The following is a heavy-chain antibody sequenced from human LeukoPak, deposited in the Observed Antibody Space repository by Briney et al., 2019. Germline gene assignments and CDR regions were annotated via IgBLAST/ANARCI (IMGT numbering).Heavy chain of an antibody. J-gene: IGHJ4*02. CDR3: ARTRVAATRELGY. CDR2: INPNSGGT. CDR1: GYTFTGYY. V-gene: IGHV1-2*04. Sequence: ASVTVSFKATGYTFTGYYMHWMRQPPAQGLERMGWINPNSGGTNYAQKFQGWVTMTRDTSISTDYMELSRLRSDDTAVYYCARTRVAATRELGYWGEGTLVTVSS. D-gene: IGHD2-15*01.